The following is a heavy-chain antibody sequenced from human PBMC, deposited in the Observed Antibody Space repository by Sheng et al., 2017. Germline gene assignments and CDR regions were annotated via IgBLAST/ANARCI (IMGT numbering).Heavy chain of an antibody. J-gene: IGHJ5*02. CDR2: ISGSGGST. CDR3: ATPSPNVDTAMVGWFDP. CDR1: GFTFSSYA. V-gene: IGHV3-23*04. D-gene: IGHD5-18*01. Sequence: EVQLVESGGGLVQPGGSLRLSCAASGFTFSSYAMSWVRQAPGKGLEWVSAISGSGGSTYYADSVKGRFTISRDNSKNTLYLQMNSLRAEDTAVYYCATPSPNVDTAMVGWFDPWGQGTLVTVSS.